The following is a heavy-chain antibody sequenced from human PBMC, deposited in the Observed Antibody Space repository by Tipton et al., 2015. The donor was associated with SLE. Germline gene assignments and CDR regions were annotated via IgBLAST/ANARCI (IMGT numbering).Heavy chain of an antibody. CDR1: GYSISSGYY. V-gene: IGHV4-38-2*02. Sequence: TLSLTCTVSGYSISSGYYWGWIRQPPGKGLEWIGSIYHSGSTYYNPSLKSRVTISVDTSKNQFSLKLSSVTAADTAVYYCASGGTHSSLGYWGQGTLVTVSS. J-gene: IGHJ4*02. D-gene: IGHD3-22*01. CDR3: ASGGTHSSLGY. CDR2: IYHSGST.